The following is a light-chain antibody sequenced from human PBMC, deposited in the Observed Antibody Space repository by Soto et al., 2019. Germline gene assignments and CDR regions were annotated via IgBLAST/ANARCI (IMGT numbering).Light chain of an antibody. CDR1: QSISNK. CDR2: GSS. Sequence: EIVMTQSPATVSASPGDRGTLSCRASQSISNKLAWYQQKPGQAPRLLISGSSTRATGVPDRFSGSGSGTEFTLTISSLQSEDFAVYFCQQYNDWPRTFCQGTRLEIK. J-gene: IGKJ5*01. V-gene: IGKV3-15*01. CDR3: QQYNDWPRT.